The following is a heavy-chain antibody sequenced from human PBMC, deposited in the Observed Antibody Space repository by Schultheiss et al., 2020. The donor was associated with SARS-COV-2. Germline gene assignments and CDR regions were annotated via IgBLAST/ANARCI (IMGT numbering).Heavy chain of an antibody. CDR3: ARDQTMTTVTTRERVARKYGMDV. J-gene: IGHJ6*02. CDR1: GGTFSSYA. Sequence: SVKVSCKASGGTFSSYAISWVRQAPGQGLEWMGGIIPIFGTANYAQKFQGRVTITADESTSTACMELRGLRSDDTAVYYCARDQTMTTVTTRERVARKYGMDVWGQGTTVTVSS. V-gene: IGHV1-69*13. D-gene: IGHD4-17*01. CDR2: IIPIFGTA.